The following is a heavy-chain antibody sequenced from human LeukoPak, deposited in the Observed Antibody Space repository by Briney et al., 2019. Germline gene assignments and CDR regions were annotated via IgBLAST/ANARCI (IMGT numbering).Heavy chain of an antibody. CDR2: IRYDGSNT. J-gene: IGHJ4*02. V-gene: IGHV3-30*02. CDR1: EFTFSSYA. D-gene: IGHD2-15*01. Sequence: GGSLRLSCAASEFTFSSYAMHWLRQAPDKGLDWVAFIRYDGSNTYYADSVKGRFTISRDNSKNTLYLQMNRLRAEDTAVYYCAKVSSPGYCNGGRCHSFAYWGQGTLVTVSS. CDR3: AKVSSPGYCNGGRCHSFAY.